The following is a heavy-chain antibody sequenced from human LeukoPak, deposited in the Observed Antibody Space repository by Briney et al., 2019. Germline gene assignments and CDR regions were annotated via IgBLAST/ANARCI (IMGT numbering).Heavy chain of an antibody. J-gene: IGHJ5*02. CDR1: GGSFSSHY. CDR3: ARYEVLMGTWFDP. CDR2: ISYSGST. Sequence: SETLSLTFTFSGGSFSSHYWTWIRQPPGKGLEWIGYISYSGSTNYNPSLKSRVTISVDRSKTQFSLKLSSVTAADTAVYYSARYEVLMGTWFDPWGQGTLVTVSS. D-gene: IGHD1-1*01. V-gene: IGHV4-59*11.